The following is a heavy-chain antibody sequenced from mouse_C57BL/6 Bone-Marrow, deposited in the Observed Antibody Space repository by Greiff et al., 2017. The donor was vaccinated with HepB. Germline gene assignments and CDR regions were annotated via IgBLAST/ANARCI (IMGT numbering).Heavy chain of an antibody. Sequence: LQQSGGGLVQPGGSMKLSCAASGFTFSDAWMDWVRQSPEKGLEWVAEIRNKANNHATYYAESVKGRFTISRDDSKSSVYLQMNSLRAEDTGIYYCTRATTVPWYFDVWGTGTTVTVSS. D-gene: IGHD1-1*01. V-gene: IGHV6-6*01. CDR2: IRNKANNHAT. J-gene: IGHJ1*03. CDR1: GFTFSDAW. CDR3: TRATTVPWYFDV.